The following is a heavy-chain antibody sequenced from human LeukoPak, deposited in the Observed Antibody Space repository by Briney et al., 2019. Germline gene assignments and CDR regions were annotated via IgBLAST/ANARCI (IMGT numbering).Heavy chain of an antibody. V-gene: IGHV1-2*02. CDR2: INPNSGGT. CDR3: APLTSLSP. D-gene: IGHD3-16*01. CDR1: GYTFTCYD. Sequence: ASVNVSFKASGYTFTCYDMHWVRQAPGQGLEWMGWINPNSGGTNYAQKVQGRVTMTRDTSISTAYMELSRLRSDDTAVYYWAPLTSLSPWGQGTLVTVSS. J-gene: IGHJ5*02.